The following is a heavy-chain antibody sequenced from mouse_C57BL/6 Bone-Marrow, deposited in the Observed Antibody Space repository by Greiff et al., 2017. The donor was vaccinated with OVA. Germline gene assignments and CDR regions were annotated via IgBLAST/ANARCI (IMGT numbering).Heavy chain of an antibody. J-gene: IGHJ4*01. CDR2: ISNLAYSI. Sequence: EVQLVESGGGLVQPGGSLKLSCAASGFTFSDYGMAWVRQAPRKGPEWVAFISNLAYSIYYADTVTGRFTISRENAKNTLYLERSSLRSEDTAMYYCARHEYRGAMDYWGQGTSVTVSS. D-gene: IGHD2-14*01. CDR3: ARHEYRGAMDY. V-gene: IGHV5-15*01. CDR1: GFTFSDYG.